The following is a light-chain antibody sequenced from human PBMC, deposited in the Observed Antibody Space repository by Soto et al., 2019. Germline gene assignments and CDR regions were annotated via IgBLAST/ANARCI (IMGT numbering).Light chain of an antibody. CDR3: QQYNDYSPWT. CDR2: KAS. Sequence: DIQMTQSPSTLSASVGDRVTITCRASQSISSWLAWYQQKPGKAPKVLIYKASSLESGVPSRFSGSGFGTEVTLTIISLQPDDLATYYCQQYNDYSPWTFGQGTKVEIK. J-gene: IGKJ1*01. V-gene: IGKV1-5*03. CDR1: QSISSW.